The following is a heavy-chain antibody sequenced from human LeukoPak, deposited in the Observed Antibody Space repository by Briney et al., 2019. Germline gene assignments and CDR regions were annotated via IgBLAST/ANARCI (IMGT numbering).Heavy chain of an antibody. Sequence: GGSLRLSCAASGFTFSSYWMHWVRQAPGKGLVWVSRINSDGSSTSYADSVKGRFTISRDNAKNTLYLQMNSLRAEDTTVYYCARVRGSYSTFDYWGQGTLVTVSS. CDR2: INSDGSST. J-gene: IGHJ4*02. CDR1: GFTFSSYW. D-gene: IGHD1-26*01. CDR3: ARVRGSYSTFDY. V-gene: IGHV3-74*01.